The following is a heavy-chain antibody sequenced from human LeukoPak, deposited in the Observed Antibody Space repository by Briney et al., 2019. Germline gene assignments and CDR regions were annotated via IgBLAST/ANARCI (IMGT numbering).Heavy chain of an antibody. V-gene: IGHV4-59*08. D-gene: IGHD3-10*01. Sequence: SETLSLTCTVSGGSISSYYWSWIRQPPGKALEWIGYIYYSGSTNYNPSLKSRLTISVDTSKNQFSLKLSSVTAADTAVYFCARHEASGSSNFDSWGQGTLVTVSS. J-gene: IGHJ4*02. CDR2: IYYSGST. CDR3: ARHEASGSSNFDS. CDR1: GGSISSYY.